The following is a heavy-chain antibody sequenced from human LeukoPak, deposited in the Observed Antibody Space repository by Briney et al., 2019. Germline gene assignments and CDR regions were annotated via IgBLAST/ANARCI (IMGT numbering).Heavy chain of an antibody. J-gene: IGHJ4*02. D-gene: IGHD5-18*01. Sequence: PGRSLRLSCAASGFTFSSYAMHWVRQAPGKGLEWVAVISYDGSNKYYADSVKGRFTIPRDNSKNTLYLQMNSLRAEDTAVYYCARDVYSYGFAGYFDYWGQGTLVTVSS. CDR3: ARDVYSYGFAGYFDY. V-gene: IGHV3-30-3*01. CDR2: ISYDGSNK. CDR1: GFTFSSYA.